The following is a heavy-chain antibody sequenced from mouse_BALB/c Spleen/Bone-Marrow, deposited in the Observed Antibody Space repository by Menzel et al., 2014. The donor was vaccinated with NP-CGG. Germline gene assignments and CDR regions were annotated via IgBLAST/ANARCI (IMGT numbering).Heavy chain of an antibody. CDR3: ASYVYGYYFDY. V-gene: IGHV14-3*02. J-gene: IGHJ2*01. Sequence: EVKVVESGAELVKPGASVKLSCTASGFNVKDTYIHWVKQRPEQGLEWIGRTDPANGNTKYDPKFQGKATITADTSSNTAYLQLSSLTSEDTAVYYCASYVYGYYFDYWGQGTTLTVSS. D-gene: IGHD2-2*01. CDR1: GFNVKDTY. CDR2: TDPANGNT.